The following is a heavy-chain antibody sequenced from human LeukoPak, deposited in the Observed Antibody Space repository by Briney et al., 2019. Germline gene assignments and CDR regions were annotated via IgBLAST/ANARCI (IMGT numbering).Heavy chain of an antibody. CDR2: ISAYNGNT. J-gene: IGHJ4*02. CDR1: SYTFTSYG. V-gene: IGHV1-18*01. D-gene: IGHD6-19*01. Sequence: ASVRVSCTASSYTFTSYGISWMRQAPGQGLEWMGWISAYNGNTNYAQTLQGRVTMTTDTSTSTVYMELRSLRADDTAVYFCAREGDGFSSGWSRLVLDYWGQGTLVTVSS. CDR3: AREGDGFSSGWSRLVLDY.